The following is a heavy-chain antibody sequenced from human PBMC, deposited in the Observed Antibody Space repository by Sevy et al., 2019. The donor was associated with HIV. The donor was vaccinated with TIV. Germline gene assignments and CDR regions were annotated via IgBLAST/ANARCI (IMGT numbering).Heavy chain of an antibody. CDR3: ATTKYYYDSSGYPFDY. D-gene: IGHD3-22*01. V-gene: IGHV1-24*01. Sequence: ASVKVSCKLSGYTLTDFSMHWVRQAPGKGLEWVATFDPEDGRTIYAQKFQGRVTMTEDTSTDTAYMELNSLRSDDTAVYYCATTKYYYDSSGYPFDYWGQGTQVTVSS. J-gene: IGHJ4*02. CDR2: FDPEDGRT. CDR1: GYTLTDFS.